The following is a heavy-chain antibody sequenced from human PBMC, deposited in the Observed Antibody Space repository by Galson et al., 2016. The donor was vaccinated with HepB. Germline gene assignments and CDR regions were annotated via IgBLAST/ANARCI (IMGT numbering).Heavy chain of an antibody. CDR1: GFAFSNYY. Sequence: SLRLSCAASGFAFSNYYMSWIRQAPGKGLEWISYISSIGGSIHYADSVEGRSTISRDNAKNSLYLQMYSLRAEDTAVYYCARSVGRGPAAHFDFWGQGTLVTVSS. V-gene: IGHV3-11*01. CDR3: ARSVGRGPAAHFDF. CDR2: ISSIGGSI. J-gene: IGHJ4*02. D-gene: IGHD2-2*01.